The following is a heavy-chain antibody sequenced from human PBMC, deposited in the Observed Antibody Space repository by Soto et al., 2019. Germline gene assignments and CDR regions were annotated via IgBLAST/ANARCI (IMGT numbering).Heavy chain of an antibody. CDR2: IDGRGGGT. V-gene: IGHV3-23*01. Sequence: EVQLLESGGGWVQPGGSLRLSCAASGFTFSSYAMGWVRQAPGTGLEWVSVIDGRGGGTSFADSVKGRFTITIDNYKNTRYLPMNSLRAEDTARYCCAKEIVAAAYVDTSPFAFWAQGPLVTVS. CDR1: GFTFSSYA. D-gene: IGHD3-16*01. CDR3: AKEIVAAAYVDTSPFAF. J-gene: IGHJ4*02.